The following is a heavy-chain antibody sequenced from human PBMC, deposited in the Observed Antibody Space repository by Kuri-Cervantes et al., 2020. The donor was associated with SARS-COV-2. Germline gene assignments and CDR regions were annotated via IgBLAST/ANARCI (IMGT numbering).Heavy chain of an antibody. CDR1: GYTFTSYY. CDR2: INPSGGST. J-gene: IGHJ4*02. CDR3: ARGYYDILTGYPFDY. V-gene: IGHV1-46*01. Sequence: ASVKVSCKASGYTFTSYYMHWVRQAPGQGLEWMGIINPSGGSTNYAQKFQGRVTITADKSTSTAYMELSSLRSEDTAVYYCARGYYDILTGYPFDYWGQGTLVTVSS. D-gene: IGHD3-9*01.